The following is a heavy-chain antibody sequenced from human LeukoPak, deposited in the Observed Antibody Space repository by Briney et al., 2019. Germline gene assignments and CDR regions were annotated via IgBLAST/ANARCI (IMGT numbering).Heavy chain of an antibody. Sequence: GRSLRLSCTASGFTFGDHAMSWVRQAPGKGLEWVSAISGSGGSTYYADFVKGRFTISRDNAKKTLYLQMSSLRVEDTAVYFCAKEGIDYDILTGYGSAEYFQHWGQGTLVTVSS. CDR1: GFTFGDHA. CDR2: ISGSGGST. D-gene: IGHD3-9*01. CDR3: AKEGIDYDILTGYGSAEYFQH. V-gene: IGHV3-23*01. J-gene: IGHJ1*01.